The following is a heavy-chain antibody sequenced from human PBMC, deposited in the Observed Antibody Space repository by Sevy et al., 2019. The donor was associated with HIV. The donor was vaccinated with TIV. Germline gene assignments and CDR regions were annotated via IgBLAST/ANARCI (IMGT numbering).Heavy chain of an antibody. Sequence: SETLSLTCTVSGGSISSYYWSWIRQPPGKGLEWIGYIYYSGSTNYNPSLKSRVTISVDTSKNQFTLKLSSVTAADTAVDYCARVKSYYYGLGSRYDAFDIWGQGTMVTVSS. D-gene: IGHD3-10*01. V-gene: IGHV4-59*01. CDR1: GGSISSYY. J-gene: IGHJ3*02. CDR2: IYYSGST. CDR3: ARVKSYYYGLGSRYDAFDI.